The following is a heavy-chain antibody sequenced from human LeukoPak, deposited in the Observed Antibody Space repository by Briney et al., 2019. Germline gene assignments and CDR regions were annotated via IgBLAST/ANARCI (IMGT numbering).Heavy chain of an antibody. V-gene: IGHV1-58*02. CDR1: GFTFTSAA. CDR3: AAGAAAGTMGDY. Sequence: SVKVSCKXSGFTFTSAAMQWVRQARRQRLEWIGWIVVGSGNTNYAQKFQERVTITRDMSTSTAYMELSSLRSEDTAVYYCAAGAAAGTMGDYWGQGTLVTVSS. CDR2: IVVGSGNT. D-gene: IGHD6-13*01. J-gene: IGHJ4*02.